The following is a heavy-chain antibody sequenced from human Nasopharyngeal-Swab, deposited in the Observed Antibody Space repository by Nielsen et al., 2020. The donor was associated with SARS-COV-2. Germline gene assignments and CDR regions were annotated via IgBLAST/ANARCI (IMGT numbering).Heavy chain of an antibody. CDR3: TTDLMYCSSTSCYSFDY. Sequence: WIGKPPGKGLEWVGRIKSKTDGGTTDYAAPVKGRFTISRDDSKSTLYLQMNSLKTEDTAVYYCTTDLMYCSSTSCYSFDYWDQGTLVTVSS. V-gene: IGHV3-15*01. CDR2: IKSKTDGGTT. J-gene: IGHJ4*02. D-gene: IGHD2-2*01.